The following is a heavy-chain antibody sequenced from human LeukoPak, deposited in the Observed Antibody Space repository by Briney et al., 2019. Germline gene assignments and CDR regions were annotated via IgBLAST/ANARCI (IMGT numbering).Heavy chain of an antibody. J-gene: IGHJ4*02. V-gene: IGHV3-30*18. Sequence: GGSLRLSCAASEFTFSSFGMHWVRQAPGKGLEWVAGISYDGSSKYYADSVKGRFTISRDNSRNTLYLQMNSLRAEDTAVYHCSKSGGPGSWEGFEWGQGTLVTVYS. CDR1: EFTFSSFG. CDR2: ISYDGSSK. D-gene: IGHD3-10*01. CDR3: SKSGGPGSWEGFE.